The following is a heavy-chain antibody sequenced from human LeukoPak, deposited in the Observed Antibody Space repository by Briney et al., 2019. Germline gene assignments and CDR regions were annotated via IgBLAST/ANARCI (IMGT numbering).Heavy chain of an antibody. CDR2: IWYDGSNK. D-gene: IGHD3-9*01. Sequence: GGSLRLSCAASGFTVSSYGMHWVRQARGKGLEWVADIWYDGSNKYYADSVKGRFTISRDNSKNTLYLQMNSLRAEDTAVYYCARDGPYYDILTGYFYFDYWGQGTLVTVSS. CDR1: GFTVSSYG. J-gene: IGHJ4*02. V-gene: IGHV3-33*01. CDR3: ARDGPYYDILTGYFYFDY.